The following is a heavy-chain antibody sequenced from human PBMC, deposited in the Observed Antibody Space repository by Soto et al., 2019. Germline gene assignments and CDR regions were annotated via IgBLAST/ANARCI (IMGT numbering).Heavy chain of an antibody. CDR2: IKSTTDGGTT. J-gene: IGHJ4*02. Sequence: SVSNAWMNWVRQAPGKGLEWVGRIKSTTDGGTTDYAAPVKGRFTISRDDSKNTLYLQMNSLKTEDTAVYYCTLAYYGDYDLVFWGQGTLVTVSS. CDR3: TLAYYGDYDLVF. V-gene: IGHV3-15*07. D-gene: IGHD4-17*01. CDR1: SVSNAW.